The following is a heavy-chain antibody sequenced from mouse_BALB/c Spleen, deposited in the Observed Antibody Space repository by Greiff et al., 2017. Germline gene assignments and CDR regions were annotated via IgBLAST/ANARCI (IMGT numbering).Heavy chain of an antibody. J-gene: IGHJ4*01. CDR3: AREDYGSSPYAMDY. CDR2: INSNGGST. Sequence: EVQLVESVGGLVQPGGSLKLSCAASGFTFSSYGMSWVRQTPDKRLELVATINSNGGSTYYPDSVKGRFTISRDNAKNTLYLQMSSLKSEDTAMYYCAREDYGSSPYAMDYWGQGTSVTVSS. D-gene: IGHD1-1*01. V-gene: IGHV5-6-3*01. CDR1: GFTFSSYG.